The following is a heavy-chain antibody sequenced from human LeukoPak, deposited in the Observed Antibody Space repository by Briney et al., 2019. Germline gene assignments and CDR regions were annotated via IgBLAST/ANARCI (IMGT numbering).Heavy chain of an antibody. CDR1: GGTFSSYA. D-gene: IGHD1-26*01. CDR3: ARTGWEPDPFDP. Sequence: ASVKVSCKASGGTFSSYAISWVRQAPGQGLEWMGRIIPILGIANYAQKFQGRVTITADKSTTTAYMELSSLRSEDTPEYYCARTGWEPDPFDPGGQGTLVTVSS. J-gene: IGHJ5*02. CDR2: IIPILGIA. V-gene: IGHV1-69*04.